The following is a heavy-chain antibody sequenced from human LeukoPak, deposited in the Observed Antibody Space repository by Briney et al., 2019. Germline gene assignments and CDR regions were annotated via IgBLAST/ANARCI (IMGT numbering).Heavy chain of an antibody. CDR3: ARSSLSITMVRGFYYYYMDV. J-gene: IGHJ6*03. V-gene: IGHV1-69*06. D-gene: IGHD3-10*01. CDR2: IIPIFGTA. Sequence: ASVKVSCKASGGTFSSYAISWVRQAPGQGLEWMGGIIPIFGTANYAQKFQGRVTITADKSTSTAYMELSSLRSEDTAVYYCARSSLSITMVRGFYYYYMDVWGKGTTVTVSS. CDR1: GGTFSSYA.